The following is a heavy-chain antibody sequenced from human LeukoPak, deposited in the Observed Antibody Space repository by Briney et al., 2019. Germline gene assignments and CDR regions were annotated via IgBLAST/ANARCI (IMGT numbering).Heavy chain of an antibody. CDR3: AREGLIAVAGTYYYYGMDV. D-gene: IGHD6-19*01. Sequence: ASVKVSCKASGYTFTGYYMHWVRQAPGQGLEWMGWINPNSDGTNYAQKFQGWVTMTRDTSISTAYMELSRLRSDDTAVYYCAREGLIAVAGTYYYYGMDVWGQGTTVTVSS. J-gene: IGHJ6*02. CDR2: INPNSDGT. CDR1: GYTFTGYY. V-gene: IGHV1-2*04.